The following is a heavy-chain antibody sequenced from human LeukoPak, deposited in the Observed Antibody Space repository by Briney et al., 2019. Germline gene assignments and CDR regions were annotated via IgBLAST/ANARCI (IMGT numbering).Heavy chain of an antibody. CDR1: GFTFSSYS. Sequence: PGGSLRLSYAASGFTFSSYSMNWVRQAPGKGLEWDSSISSSSSYIYYADSVKGRFTISRDNAKNSLYLQMNSLRAEDTAVYYCARGRGRVPAAINFSWYFDFWGRGTLVTVSS. V-gene: IGHV3-21*01. D-gene: IGHD2-2*02. J-gene: IGHJ2*01. CDR3: ARGRGRVPAAINFSWYFDF. CDR2: ISSSSSYI.